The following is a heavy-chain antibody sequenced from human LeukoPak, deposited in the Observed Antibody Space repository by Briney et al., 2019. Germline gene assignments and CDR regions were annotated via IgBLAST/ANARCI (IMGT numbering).Heavy chain of an antibody. V-gene: IGHV3-64D*09. Sequence: GGSLRLSCSGSGFTFSSSAMHWVRQAPGKGLEYVSSISSNGGNTYYADSVKGRFTISRDNSKNTLYLQMSSLRPEDTAVYYCMSYAGRSDDYWGQGTLVTVSS. CDR3: MSYAGRSDDY. CDR2: ISSNGGNT. D-gene: IGHD3-16*01. CDR1: GFTFSSSA. J-gene: IGHJ4*02.